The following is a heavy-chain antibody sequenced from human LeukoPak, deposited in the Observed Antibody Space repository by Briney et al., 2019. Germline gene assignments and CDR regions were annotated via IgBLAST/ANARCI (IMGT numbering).Heavy chain of an antibody. CDR3: ASQDIVATTGAFDY. Sequence: SETLSLTCAVYGGSFSGYYWSWLRQPPGKGLEWIGEINHSGSTNYNPSLKSRVTISVDTSKNQFSLKLSSVTAADTAVYYCASQDIVATTGAFDYWGQGTLVTVSS. J-gene: IGHJ4*02. D-gene: IGHD5-12*01. CDR2: INHSGST. V-gene: IGHV4-34*01. CDR1: GGSFSGYY.